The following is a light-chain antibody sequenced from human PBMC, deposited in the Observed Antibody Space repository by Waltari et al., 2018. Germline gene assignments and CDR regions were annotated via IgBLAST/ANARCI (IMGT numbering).Light chain of an antibody. CDR3: QQSYSTPPT. V-gene: IGKV1-39*01. J-gene: IGKJ2*01. CDR2: AAS. Sequence: DIQMTQSPFSLSASVVDRVTITYRASQSISSYLNWYQQKPGKAPNLLIYAASSLQSGVPSRFSGRGSETDFTLSISSLQPEDFATYYCQQSYSTPPTFGQGTKLEIK. CDR1: QSISSY.